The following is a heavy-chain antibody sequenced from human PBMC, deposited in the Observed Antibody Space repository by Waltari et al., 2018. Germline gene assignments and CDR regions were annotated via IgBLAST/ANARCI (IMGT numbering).Heavy chain of an antibody. V-gene: IGHV3-48*02. CDR1: EFTFSSYR. J-gene: IGHJ6*04. CDR2: ISSSSTTI. Sequence: EVQLVESGGGLVQPGGSLRLSCAASEFTFSSYRMNWVRQAPGKGLEGVSYISSSSTTIYYADSVKGRFTISRDNAKNSLYLQMNSLRDEDTAVYYCARENYYGSGTYPMDVWGKGTTVTVSS. D-gene: IGHD3-10*01. CDR3: ARENYYGSGTYPMDV.